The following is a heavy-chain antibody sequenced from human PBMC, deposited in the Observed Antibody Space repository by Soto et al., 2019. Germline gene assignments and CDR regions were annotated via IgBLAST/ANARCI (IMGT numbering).Heavy chain of an antibody. V-gene: IGHV3-30*18. CDR1: GFTFSSYG. CDR2: ISYDGSNK. Sequence: QVQLVESGGGVVQPGRSLRLSCAASGFTFSSYGMHWVRQAPGKGLEWVAVISYDGSNKYYADSVKGRFTISRDNSKNTLYLQMNSLRAEDTAGYYCAKESVAGTRDYYYGMDVWGQGTTVTVSS. D-gene: IGHD6-19*01. CDR3: AKESVAGTRDYYYGMDV. J-gene: IGHJ6*02.